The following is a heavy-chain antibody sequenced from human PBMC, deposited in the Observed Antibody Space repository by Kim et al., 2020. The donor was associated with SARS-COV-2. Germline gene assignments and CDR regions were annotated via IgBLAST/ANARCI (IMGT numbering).Heavy chain of an antibody. J-gene: IGHJ6*02. D-gene: IGHD3-16*01. CDR2: ISSSSSTI. CDR3: ARIRGEGPNYYYYYGMDV. Sequence: GGSLRLSCAASGFTFSSYSMNWVRQAPGKGLEWVSYISSSSSTIYYADSVKGRFTISRDNAKNSLYLQMNSLRDEDTAVYYCARIRGEGPNYYYYYGMDVWGQGTTVTVSS. V-gene: IGHV3-48*02. CDR1: GFTFSSYS.